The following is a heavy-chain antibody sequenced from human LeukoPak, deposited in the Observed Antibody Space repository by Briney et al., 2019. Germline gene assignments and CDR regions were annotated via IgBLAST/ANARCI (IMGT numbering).Heavy chain of an antibody. CDR3: ARRPGSYGVDY. Sequence: PSETLSLTCIVSGGSISSSSYYWGWIRQPPGKGLEWIGSIYYSGSTYYNPSLKSRVTISVDTSKNLFSLNLSSVTAADTAVYYCARRPGSYGVDYWGQGTLVTVSS. CDR2: IYYSGST. J-gene: IGHJ4*02. CDR1: GGSISSSSYY. D-gene: IGHD4/OR15-4a*01. V-gene: IGHV4-39*01.